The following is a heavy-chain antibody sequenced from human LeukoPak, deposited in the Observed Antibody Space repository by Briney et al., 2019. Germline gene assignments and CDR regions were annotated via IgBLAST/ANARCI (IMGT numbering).Heavy chain of an antibody. CDR2: MNPNSGNT. CDR1: GYTFTSYD. Sequence: VASVKVSCKASGYTFTSYDINWVRQATGQGLEWMGWMNPNSGNTGYAQKFQGRVTMTRDTSISTAYMELSRLRSDDTAVYYCARDRGYSYGYYYYYYMDVWGKGTTVTVSS. J-gene: IGHJ6*03. D-gene: IGHD5-18*01. V-gene: IGHV1-8*02. CDR3: ARDRGYSYGYYYYYYMDV.